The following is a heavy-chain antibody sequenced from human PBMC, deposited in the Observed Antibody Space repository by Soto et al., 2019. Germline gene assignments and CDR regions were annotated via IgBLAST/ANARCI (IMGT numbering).Heavy chain of an antibody. CDR1: GGTFSSYA. Sequence: SVKVSCKASGGTFSSYAISWVRQAPGQGLEWMGGIIPIFGTANYAQKFQGRVTITADESTSTAYMELSSLRSEDTAVYYCARGPPSAAPGKNYYYYYGMDVWGQGTTVTVSS. CDR3: ARGPPSAAPGKNYYYYYGMDV. J-gene: IGHJ6*02. CDR2: IIPIFGTA. V-gene: IGHV1-69*13.